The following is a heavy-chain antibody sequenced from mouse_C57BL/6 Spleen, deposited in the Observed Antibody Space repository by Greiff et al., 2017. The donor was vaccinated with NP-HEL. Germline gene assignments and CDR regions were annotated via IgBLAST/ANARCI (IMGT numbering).Heavy chain of an antibody. Sequence: QVQLQQSGAELARPGASVKMSCKASGYTFTSYTMHWVKQRPGQGLEWIGYINPSSGYTKYNQKFKDKATLTADKSSSTAYMQLSSLTSEDSAVYYCARSGDGYYEDYAMDYWGQGTSVTVSS. D-gene: IGHD2-3*01. J-gene: IGHJ4*01. CDR2: INPSSGYT. CDR1: GYTFTSYT. CDR3: ARSGDGYYEDYAMDY. V-gene: IGHV1-4*01.